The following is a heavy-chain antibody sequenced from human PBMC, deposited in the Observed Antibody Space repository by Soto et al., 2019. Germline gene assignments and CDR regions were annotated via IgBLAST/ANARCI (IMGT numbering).Heavy chain of an antibody. D-gene: IGHD6-19*01. CDR1: GGSISSGGYY. J-gene: IGHJ4*02. V-gene: IGHV4-31*03. CDR3: ARENREQWVPKYYFDY. Sequence: PSETLSLTCTVSGGSISSGGYYWSWIRQHPGKGLEWIGYIYYSGSTYYNPSLKSRVTISVDTSKNQFSLKLSSVTAADTAVYYCARENREQWVPKYYFDYWGQGTLVTVSS. CDR2: IYYSGST.